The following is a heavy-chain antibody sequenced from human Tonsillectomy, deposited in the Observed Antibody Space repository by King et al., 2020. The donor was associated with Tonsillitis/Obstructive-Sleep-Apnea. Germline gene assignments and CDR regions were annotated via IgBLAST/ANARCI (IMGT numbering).Heavy chain of an antibody. CDR1: GFTFSNYG. J-gene: IGHJ4*02. CDR3: ARDAGLGNWNPHCDY. V-gene: IGHV3-33*01. CDR2: IWYDGSNE. D-gene: IGHD1-1*01. Sequence: VQLVESGGGVVQPGRSLRLSCAASGFTFSNYGMHWVRQAPGKGLEWVAVIWYDGSNESYADSVKGRFTISRDKSKNTLYLQMNSLRAEDTAVFYCARDAGLGNWNPHCDYLGQGTLVTVSS.